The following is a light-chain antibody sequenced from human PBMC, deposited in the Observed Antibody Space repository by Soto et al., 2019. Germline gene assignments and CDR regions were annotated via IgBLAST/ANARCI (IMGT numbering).Light chain of an antibody. CDR1: RSDVGSYYL. V-gene: IGLV2-23*01. J-gene: IGLJ1*01. CDR3: CAYADTFYV. Sequence: QSALTQPASVSGSPGQSFTISCTGTRSDVGSYYLVSWYQQHPGKAPKLIIYEGSKRPSGISNRFSGSKSGNTASLTISGLQAEDEANYYCCAYADTFYVFGTGTKLTVL. CDR2: EGS.